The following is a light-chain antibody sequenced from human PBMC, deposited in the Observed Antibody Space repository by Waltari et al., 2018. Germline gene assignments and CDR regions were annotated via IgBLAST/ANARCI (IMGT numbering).Light chain of an antibody. Sequence: DIVMTQSPDSLALSLGERATINCKSSQSVLHSSNNKNYLAWYQQKPGQPPNLLIYWASTRESGVPDRFSGSWSGTDFTLTISSLQAEDVAVYYCQQYYNAPLTFGGGTKVEIK. CDR2: WAS. CDR1: QSVLHSSNNKNY. J-gene: IGKJ4*01. V-gene: IGKV4-1*01. CDR3: QQYYNAPLT.